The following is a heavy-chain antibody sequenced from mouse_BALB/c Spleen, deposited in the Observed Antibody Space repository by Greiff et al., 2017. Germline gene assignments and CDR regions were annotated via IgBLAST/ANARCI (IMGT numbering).Heavy chain of an antibody. D-gene: IGHD1-1*01. CDR2: IYPGNSDT. CDR3: TNYYGSSWFAY. J-gene: IGHJ3*01. CDR1: GYTFTSYW. Sequence: SGTVLARPGASVKMSCKASGYTFTSYWMHWVKQRPGQGLEWIGAIYPGNSDTSYNQKFKGKAKLTAVTSTSTAYMELSSLTNEDSAVYYCTNYYGSSWFAYWGQGTLVTVSA. V-gene: IGHV1-5*01.